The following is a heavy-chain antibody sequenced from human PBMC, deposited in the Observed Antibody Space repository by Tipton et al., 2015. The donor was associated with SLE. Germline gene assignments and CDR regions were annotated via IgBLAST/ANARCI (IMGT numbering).Heavy chain of an antibody. J-gene: IGHJ3*02. CDR3: ARHLDGTYGSHAFDI. CDR1: GGSFSCYY. D-gene: IGHD1-26*01. V-gene: IGHV4-34*01. CDR2: INHSGST. Sequence: TLSLTCAVYGGSFSCYYWSWIRQPPGKGLEWIGEINHSGSTNYNPSLKSRVTISAYTSKNQFSLKLSSVTAADTAVYYCARHLDGTYGSHAFDIWGQGTMVTVSS.